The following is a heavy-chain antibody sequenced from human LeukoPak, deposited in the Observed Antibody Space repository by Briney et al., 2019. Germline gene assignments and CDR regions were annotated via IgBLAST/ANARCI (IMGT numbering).Heavy chain of an antibody. CDR2: ISSSGSTI. D-gene: IGHD6-13*01. CDR1: GFTFSSCE. CDR3: ASHSSSWTLDY. V-gene: IGHV3-48*03. Sequence: GGSLRLSCAASGFTFSSCEMNWVRQAPGKGLEWVSYISSSGSTIYYADSVKGRFTISRDNAKNSLYLQMNSLRAEDTAVYYCASHSSSWTLDYWGQGTLVTVSS. J-gene: IGHJ4*02.